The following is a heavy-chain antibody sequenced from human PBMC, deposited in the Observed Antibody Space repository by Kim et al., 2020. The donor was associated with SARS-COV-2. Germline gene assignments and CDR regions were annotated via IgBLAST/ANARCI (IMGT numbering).Heavy chain of an antibody. J-gene: IGHJ3*02. Sequence: GGSLRLSCAASGFTFSSYAMSWVRQAPGKWLEWVSAISGSGGITSYADSVKGWFTISRDNSKNTLYLQMNSLRAEDTAVYYCEKRGSGSYIHTCSHCGNDAFDIWGQGTMVTVYS. V-gene: IGHV3-23*01. CDR3: EKRGSGSYIHTCSHCGNDAFDI. CDR2: ISGSGGIT. D-gene: IGHD3-10*01. CDR1: GFTFSSYA.